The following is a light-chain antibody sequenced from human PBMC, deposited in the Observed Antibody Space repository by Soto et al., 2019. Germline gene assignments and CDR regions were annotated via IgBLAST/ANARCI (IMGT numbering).Light chain of an antibody. CDR3: QTWGTGLLV. J-gene: IGLJ3*02. CDR1: SGHSSYA. V-gene: IGLV4-69*01. Sequence: VLTQSPSASASLGASVKLTCTLSSGHSSYAIAWHQQQPEKGPRYLMKLNSDGSHSKGDGIPDRFSGSSSGAERYLIISSLQSEDEADYYCQTWGTGLLVFGGGTKLTVL. CDR2: LNSDGSH.